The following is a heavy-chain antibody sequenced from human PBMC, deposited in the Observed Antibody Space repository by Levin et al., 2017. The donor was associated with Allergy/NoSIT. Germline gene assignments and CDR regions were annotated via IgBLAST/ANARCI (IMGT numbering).Heavy chain of an antibody. CDR3: ARIPHETVSGVDILYGMGV. CDR1: GYSISRGYY. J-gene: IGHJ6*02. Sequence: SETLSLTCSVSGYSISRGYYWGWIRQPPGKGLEWIGGMYHSGSTYDNPSLKSRVIISVDTSKNQFSLRLRSVTAADTAVYYCARIPHETVSGVDILYGMGVWGQGTTVTVSS. D-gene: IGHD3-3*01. V-gene: IGHV4-38-2*02. CDR2: MYHSGST.